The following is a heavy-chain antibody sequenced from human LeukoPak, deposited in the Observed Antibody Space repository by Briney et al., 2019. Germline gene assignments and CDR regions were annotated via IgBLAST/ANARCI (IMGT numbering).Heavy chain of an antibody. CDR3: ARDQVLWAY. J-gene: IGHJ4*02. D-gene: IGHD4/OR15-4a*01. CDR2: ISYDGSNK. CDR1: GFTFSSYA. V-gene: IGHV3-30-3*01. Sequence: GGSLRLSCAASGFTFSSYAMHWVCQAPGKGLEWVAVISYDGSNKYYADSVKGRFTISRDNSKNTLYLQMNSLRAEDTAVYYCARDQVLWAYWGQGTLVTVSS.